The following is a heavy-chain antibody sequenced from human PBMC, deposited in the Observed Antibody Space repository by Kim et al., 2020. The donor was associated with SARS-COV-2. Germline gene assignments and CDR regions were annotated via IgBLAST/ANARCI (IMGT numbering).Heavy chain of an antibody. Sequence: SETLSLTCTVSGGSVSSGSYYWSWIRQPPGKGLEWIGYIYYSGSTNYNPSLKSRVTISVDTSKNQFSLKLSSVTAADTAVYYCAREGGSLSFDYWGQGTLVTVSS. J-gene: IGHJ4*02. CDR1: GGSVSSGSYY. D-gene: IGHD1-26*01. CDR3: AREGGSLSFDY. V-gene: IGHV4-61*01. CDR2: IYYSGST.